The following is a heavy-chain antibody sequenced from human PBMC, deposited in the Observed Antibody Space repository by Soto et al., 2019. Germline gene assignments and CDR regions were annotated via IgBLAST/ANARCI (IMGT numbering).Heavy chain of an antibody. V-gene: IGHV1-18*01. CDR3: ARMVRGSNIDYYHDMDV. Sequence: QVQLVQSGGEVRKPGASVKVSCKASGYTFTSHGISWVRQAPGQGLEWMGWISAYNGDTNCAQKLQGRVTVTTDRSTSTAYMELRSLRSEDTAVYYCARMVRGSNIDYYHDMDVWGKGTTVTVSS. CDR2: ISAYNGDT. CDR1: GYTFTSHG. J-gene: IGHJ6*03. D-gene: IGHD3-10*01.